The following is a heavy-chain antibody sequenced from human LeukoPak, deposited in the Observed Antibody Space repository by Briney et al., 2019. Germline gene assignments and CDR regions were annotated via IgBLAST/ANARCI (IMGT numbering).Heavy chain of an antibody. CDR3: ARGFLGGTDQYFDS. Sequence: GGSLRLSCAASGFTFSTYAMNWVRQAPAKGLEWVSTIGGGGHTTDYADSVKDRFTISRDNSKNTLYLQMNSLRAEDTAVYFCARGFLGGTDQYFDSWGQGTLVTVSS. CDR2: IGGGGHTT. CDR1: GFTFSTYA. V-gene: IGHV3-23*01. D-gene: IGHD6-19*01. J-gene: IGHJ4*02.